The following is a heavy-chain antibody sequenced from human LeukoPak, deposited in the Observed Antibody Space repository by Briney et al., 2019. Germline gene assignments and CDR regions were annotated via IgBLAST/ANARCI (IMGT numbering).Heavy chain of an antibody. D-gene: IGHD4-17*01. J-gene: IGHJ3*02. CDR1: GFTFSAYA. CDR3: ARDPNGDYIGAFDM. CDR2: IRGGGTSE. V-gene: IGHV3-23*01. Sequence: GGSLRLSCTASGFTFSAYAMMWVRQAPGKGPEWVSAIRGGGTSEFYADSVKGRFRISRDNSKDALFLQMNSLRAEDTAVYYCARDPNGDYIGAFDMWGPGTMVTVSS.